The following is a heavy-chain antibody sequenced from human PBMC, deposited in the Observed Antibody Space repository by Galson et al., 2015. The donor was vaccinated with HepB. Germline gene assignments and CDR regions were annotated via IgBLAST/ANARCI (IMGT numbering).Heavy chain of an antibody. CDR3: ARHYDSSGYYPPPIDY. J-gene: IGHJ4*02. CDR2: IDWDDDK. CDR1: GFSLSTSGMC. Sequence: PALVKPTQTLTLTCTFSGFSLSTSGMCVSWIRQPPGKALEWLALIDWDDDKYYSTSLKTRLTISKDTSKNQVVLTMTNMDPVDTATYSCARHYDSSGYYPPPIDYWGQGTLVTVSS. V-gene: IGHV2-70*01. D-gene: IGHD3-22*01.